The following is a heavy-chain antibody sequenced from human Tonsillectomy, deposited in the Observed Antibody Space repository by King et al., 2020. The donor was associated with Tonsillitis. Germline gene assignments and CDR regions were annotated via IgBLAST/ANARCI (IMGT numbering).Heavy chain of an antibody. CDR2: ISYDGSNK. V-gene: IGHV3-33*05. CDR1: GFTFSSYG. Sequence: VQLVQSGGGVVQPGRSLRLSCAASGFTFSSYGMHWVRQAPGKGLEWVAVISYDGSNKYYADSVKGRFTISRDNSKNTLYLQMNSLRAEDTAVYYCASDPLGTWSFDLWGRGTLVTVSS. CDR3: ASDPLGTWSFDL. J-gene: IGHJ2*01. D-gene: IGHD1-1*01.